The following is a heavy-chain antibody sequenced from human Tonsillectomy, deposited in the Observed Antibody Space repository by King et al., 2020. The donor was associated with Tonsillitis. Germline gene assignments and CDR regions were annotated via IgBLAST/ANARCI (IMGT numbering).Heavy chain of an antibody. D-gene: IGHD2-2*01. J-gene: IGHJ4*02. Sequence: VQLVESGGGLVQPGGSLRLSCVASGFTFSSYAMSWVRQAPGEGLEWVSAISGSGGSTYYADFVKGRFTISRDNSKNTLYLPMSSLRAEDTAVYYCAKDAGANIVVVPAASSDYWGQGTLVTVSS. CDR2: ISGSGGST. V-gene: IGHV3-23*04. CDR3: AKDAGANIVVVPAASSDY. CDR1: GFTFSSYA.